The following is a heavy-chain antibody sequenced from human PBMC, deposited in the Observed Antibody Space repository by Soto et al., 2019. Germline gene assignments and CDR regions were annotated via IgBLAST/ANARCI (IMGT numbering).Heavy chain of an antibody. D-gene: IGHD6-19*01. CDR1: GFTFSSYA. CDR3: AKGSGWYTHFDY. J-gene: IGHJ4*02. CDR2: ISGSGGTT. V-gene: IGHV3-23*01. Sequence: EVQLLESGGGLVQPGGSLRLSCAASGFTFSSYAMTWVRQAPGKGLEWVSTISGSGGTTSYADSVEGRFAISRDNSKNTLYLQMNSLRAEDTAVYYCAKGSGWYTHFDYWGQGTLVTVSS.